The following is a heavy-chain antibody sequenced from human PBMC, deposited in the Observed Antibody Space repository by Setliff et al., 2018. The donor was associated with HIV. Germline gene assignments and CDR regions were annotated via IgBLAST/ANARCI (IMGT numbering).Heavy chain of an antibody. CDR2: IYSSGST. CDR3: ARAAAAGTRCFDL. J-gene: IGHJ2*01. V-gene: IGHV4-59*11. D-gene: IGHD6-13*01. Sequence: PSETKSLTCTASGGSISSHYWGWIRQLPGKRLEWIGYIYSSGSTYYNPSLNRQLTISIDTSKNQFSLKLSSLTAADTAVYYCARAAAAGTRCFDLWGRGTLVTVSS. CDR1: GGSISSHY.